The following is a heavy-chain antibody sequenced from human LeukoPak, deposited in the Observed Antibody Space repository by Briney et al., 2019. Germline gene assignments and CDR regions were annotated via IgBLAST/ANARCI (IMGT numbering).Heavy chain of an antibody. V-gene: IGHV3-48*03. CDR3: ARAKGLLWFGEGYYGMDV. J-gene: IGHJ6*04. D-gene: IGHD3-10*01. Sequence: GGSLRLSCAASGFTFSSYEMNWVRQAPGKGLEWVSYVSSSGSTIYYADSVKGRFTISRDNAKNSLYLQMNSLRAEDTAVYYCARAKGLLWFGEGYYGMDVWGKGTTVTVSS. CDR2: VSSSGSTI. CDR1: GFTFSSYE.